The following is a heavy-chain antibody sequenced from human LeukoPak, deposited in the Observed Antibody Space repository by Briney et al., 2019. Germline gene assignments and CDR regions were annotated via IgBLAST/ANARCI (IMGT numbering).Heavy chain of an antibody. CDR2: ISSRGSTM. D-gene: IGHD2-2*01. Sequence: TGGSLRLSCAASGFTFSSYEMNWVRQAPEKGLEWVSYISSRGSTMYYADSVKGRFTISRDNAKNSLYLQMNSLRAEDTAVCYCASLKTALPDYWGQGTLVTVSS. CDR1: GFTFSSYE. CDR3: ASLKTALPDY. J-gene: IGHJ4*02. V-gene: IGHV3-48*03.